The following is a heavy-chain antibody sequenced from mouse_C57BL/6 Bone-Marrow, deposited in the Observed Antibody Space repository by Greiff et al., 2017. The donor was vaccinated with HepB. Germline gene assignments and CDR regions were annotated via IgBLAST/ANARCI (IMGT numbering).Heavy chain of an antibody. J-gene: IGHJ3*01. CDR1: GYTFTSYW. D-gene: IGHD2-4*01. CDR3: ARWDYGDAY. V-gene: IGHV1-69*01. Sequence: VQLQQPGAELVMPGASVKLSCKASGYTFTSYWMHWVKQRPGQGLEWIGEIDPSDSYTNYNQKFKGKSTLTVDKSSSTAYMQLSSLTSEDSAVYYCARWDYGDAYWGQGTLVTVSA. CDR2: IDPSDSYT.